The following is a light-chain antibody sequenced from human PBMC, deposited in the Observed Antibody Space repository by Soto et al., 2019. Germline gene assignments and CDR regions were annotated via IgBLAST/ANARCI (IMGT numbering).Light chain of an antibody. CDR2: GAS. CDR1: RSVRNN. J-gene: IGKJ1*01. CDR3: QQYNNWLRT. Sequence: EIVMTQSPATLSVSPGESATLSCRASRSVRNNLAWYQQKPGQTPRLLIYGASSRATGIPDRFSGSGSGTDFTLTISSLQSEDFAVYYCQQYNNWLRTFGQGTKVEIK. V-gene: IGKV3-15*01.